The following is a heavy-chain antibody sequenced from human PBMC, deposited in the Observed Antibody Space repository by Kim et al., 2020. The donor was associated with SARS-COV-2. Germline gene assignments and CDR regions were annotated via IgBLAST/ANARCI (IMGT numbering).Heavy chain of an antibody. Sequence: SVKVSCKASGGTFSSYAISWVRQAPGQGLEWMGGIIPIFGTANYAQKFQGSVTITADESTSTAYMELSSLRSEDTAVYYCARDHRISATDYYYGMDVWGQGTTVTVSS. J-gene: IGHJ6*02. CDR2: IIPIFGTA. V-gene: IGHV1-69*13. D-gene: IGHD6-25*01. CDR1: GGTFSSYA. CDR3: ARDHRISATDYYYGMDV.